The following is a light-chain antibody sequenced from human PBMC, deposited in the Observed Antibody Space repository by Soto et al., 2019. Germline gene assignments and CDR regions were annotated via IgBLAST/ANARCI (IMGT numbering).Light chain of an antibody. CDR3: HQSYNTPLT. V-gene: IGKV1-39*01. Sequence: DIQMTQSQSSLSASVGDRVTITCRASQSISNYLNWYQQKPGKAPKLLIYAASSLQSGVPSRFSGSGSGTDFTLTISSLQPEDFATYYCHQSYNTPLTFGGGTKVEIK. CDR1: QSISNY. J-gene: IGKJ4*01. CDR2: AAS.